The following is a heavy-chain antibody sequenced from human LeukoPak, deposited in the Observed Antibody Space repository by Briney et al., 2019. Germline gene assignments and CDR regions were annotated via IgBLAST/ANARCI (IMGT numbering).Heavy chain of an antibody. V-gene: IGHV4-34*01. CDR2: INHSGST. D-gene: IGHD3-10*02. CDR3: ARHVSGGLGWFDP. Sequence: SETLSLTCAVYGGSFSGYYWSWIRQPPGKGLEWIGEINHSGSTNYNPSLKSRVTISVDTSKNQFSLKLSSVTAADTAVYYCARHVSGGLGWFDPWGQGTLVTVSS. J-gene: IGHJ5*02. CDR1: GGSFSGYY.